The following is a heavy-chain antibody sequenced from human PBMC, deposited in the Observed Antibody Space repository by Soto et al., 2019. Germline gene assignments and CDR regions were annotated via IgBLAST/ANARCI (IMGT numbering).Heavy chain of an antibody. D-gene: IGHD6-13*01. CDR2: MFWDDDK. CDR3: AHSPSSTFFHYVDY. V-gene: IGHV2-5*02. CDR1: GVSLRTSGVG. J-gene: IGHJ4*02. Sequence: QITLKESGPPLVKPTQTLTLTCSFSGVSLRTSGVGVGWIRQPPGKALEWLALMFWDDDKRYSPSLRNRLTIPRDTSKNQVVLTMTNMDPVDTATYYCAHSPSSTFFHYVDYWGQGTLVTVSS.